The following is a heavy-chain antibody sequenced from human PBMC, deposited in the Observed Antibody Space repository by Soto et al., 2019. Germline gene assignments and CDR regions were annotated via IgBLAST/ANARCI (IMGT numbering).Heavy chain of an antibody. J-gene: IGHJ6*02. V-gene: IGHV4-34*01. Sequence: SETLSLTCAVYGGSFSGYYWTWIRQAPGKGLEWIGEINHSGGTNYNSSLKSRVTISVDTSKNQFSLILYSVTAADTAVYYCARDRQYNRFWSGHQNEAPSGMDVWGQGTTVTVSS. D-gene: IGHD3-3*01. CDR3: ARDRQYNRFWSGHQNEAPSGMDV. CDR1: GGSFSGYY. CDR2: INHSGGT.